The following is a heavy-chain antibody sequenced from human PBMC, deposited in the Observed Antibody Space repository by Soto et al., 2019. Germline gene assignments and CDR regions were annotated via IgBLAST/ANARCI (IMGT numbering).Heavy chain of an antibody. Sequence: GESLKISCHGSGYRFTIYWIGWVRQMPGKGLEWMGIIYPSDSETIYSPSFQGQVTISADKSISTAYLQWRSLKASDTAIYYCARHSRYCGGGSCYPNWFDPWGQGTLVTVSS. CDR2: IYPSDSET. D-gene: IGHD2-15*01. J-gene: IGHJ5*02. CDR1: GYRFTIYW. V-gene: IGHV5-51*01. CDR3: ARHSRYCGGGSCYPNWFDP.